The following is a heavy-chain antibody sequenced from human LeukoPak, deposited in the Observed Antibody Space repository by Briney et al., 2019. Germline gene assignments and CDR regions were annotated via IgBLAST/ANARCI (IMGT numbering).Heavy chain of an antibody. J-gene: IGHJ6*03. CDR2: INHSGST. CDR1: GGSFSGYY. CDR3: ARCMVRGVIPHYYYYYYMDV. D-gene: IGHD3-10*01. Sequence: SETLSLTCAVYGGSFSGYYWSWIRQPPGKGLEWIGEINHSGSTNYNPSLKSRVTISVDTSKNQFSLKLSSVTAADTAVYYCARCMVRGVIPHYYYYYYMDVWGKGTTVTVSS. V-gene: IGHV4-34*01.